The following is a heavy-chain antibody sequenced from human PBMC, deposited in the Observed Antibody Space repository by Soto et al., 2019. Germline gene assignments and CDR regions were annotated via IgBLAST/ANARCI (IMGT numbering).Heavy chain of an antibody. Sequence: QVQLQESGPGLVKPSQTLSLTCTVSGGSISSGGYYWSWIRQHPGKGLEWIGYIYNSGSTYYNPYIRNQVTISVDTSKNQFPLKLSSVTAADTAVYYCASNYCSSTSCYDVYYYGMDVWGQGTTVTVSS. D-gene: IGHD2-2*01. CDR1: GGSISSGGYY. CDR2: IYNSGST. J-gene: IGHJ6*02. V-gene: IGHV4-31*01. CDR3: ASNYCSSTSCYDVYYYGMDV.